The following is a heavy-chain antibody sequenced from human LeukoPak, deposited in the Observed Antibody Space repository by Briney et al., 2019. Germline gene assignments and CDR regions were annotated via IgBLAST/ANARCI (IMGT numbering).Heavy chain of an antibody. J-gene: IGHJ5*02. V-gene: IGHV4-31*03. CDR1: GGSISSGSYY. CDR3: ARGSIVARQMWFDP. CDR2: IYYSGST. D-gene: IGHD6-6*01. Sequence: SETLSLTCTVSGGSISSGSYYWSWIRQHPGKRLEWIGYIYYSGSTYYSPSLKSRVTISVDTSKNQFSLKLSSVTVADTAVYYCARGSIVARQMWFDPWGQGTLVTVSS.